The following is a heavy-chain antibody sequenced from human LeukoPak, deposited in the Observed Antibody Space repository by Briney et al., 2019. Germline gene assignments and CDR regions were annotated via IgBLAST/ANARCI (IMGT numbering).Heavy chain of an antibody. V-gene: IGHV5-51*01. D-gene: IGHD2-2*01. Sequence: GESLKISCKGSGYSFTSYWIGWVRQMPGKGLEWMGIIYPGDSDTRYSPSFQGQVTISADKSISTAYLQWSSLKASDTAMYYCARIVVVPAATPPTGKTDYYYYYYMDVWGKGTTVTISS. CDR3: ARIVVVPAATPPTGKTDYYYYYYMDV. J-gene: IGHJ6*03. CDR1: GYSFTSYW. CDR2: IYPGDSDT.